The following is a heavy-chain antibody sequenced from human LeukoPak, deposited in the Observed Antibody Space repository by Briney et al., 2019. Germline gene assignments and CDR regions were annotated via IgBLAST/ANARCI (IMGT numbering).Heavy chain of an antibody. D-gene: IGHD1-26*01. Sequence: PGGSLRLSCAASGFTFSSYAMHWVRQAPGKGLERVAVISYDGSNKYYADSVKGRFTISRDNSKNTLYLQMNSLRAEDTAVYYCARASGSLDAFDIWGQGTMVTVSS. CDR1: GFTFSSYA. V-gene: IGHV3-30-3*01. CDR2: ISYDGSNK. J-gene: IGHJ3*02. CDR3: ARASGSLDAFDI.